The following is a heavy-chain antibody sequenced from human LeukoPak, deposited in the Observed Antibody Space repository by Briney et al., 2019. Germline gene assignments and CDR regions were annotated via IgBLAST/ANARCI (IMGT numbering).Heavy chain of an antibody. V-gene: IGHV3-23*01. D-gene: IGHD4-17*01. CDR3: AKDRRLNTVTTEYYFDY. Sequence: GGSLRLSCAASGFTFSSYAMSWVRQAPGKGLEWVSAISGSGGSTYYADSVKGRFTIFRDNSKNTLYLQMYSLRAEDTAVYYCAKDRRLNTVTTEYYFDYWGQGTLVTVSS. CDR1: GFTFSSYA. CDR2: ISGSGGST. J-gene: IGHJ4*02.